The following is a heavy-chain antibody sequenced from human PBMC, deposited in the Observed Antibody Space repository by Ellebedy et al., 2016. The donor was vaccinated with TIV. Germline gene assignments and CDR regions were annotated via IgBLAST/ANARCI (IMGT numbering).Heavy chain of an antibody. CDR1: GYTLTELS. J-gene: IGHJ4*02. D-gene: IGHD4-17*01. Sequence: ASVKVSXXVSGYTLTELSMHWVRQAPGKGLEWMGGFDPEDGETIYAQKFQGRVTMTEDTSTDTAYMELSSLRSEDTAVYYCATVIPAYYGDYQFDYWGQGTLVTVSS. V-gene: IGHV1-24*01. CDR3: ATVIPAYYGDYQFDY. CDR2: FDPEDGET.